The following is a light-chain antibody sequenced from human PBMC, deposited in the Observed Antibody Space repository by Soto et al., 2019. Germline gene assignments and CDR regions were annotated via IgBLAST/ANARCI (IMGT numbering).Light chain of an antibody. Sequence: EIVLTQSPGTLSLSPGERATLSCRASQSVRSNYLAWYQQKPGQAPRILIYNSSTRATGIPDRFSGSGSGTDFTLTISRLEPEDFALYYCQQYRDLPQTFGQGTQVEI. CDR1: QSVRSNY. J-gene: IGKJ1*01. CDR2: NSS. V-gene: IGKV3-20*01. CDR3: QQYRDLPQT.